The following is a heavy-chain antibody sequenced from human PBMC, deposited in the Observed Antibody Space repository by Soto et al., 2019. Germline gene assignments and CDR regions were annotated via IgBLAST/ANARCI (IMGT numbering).Heavy chain of an antibody. V-gene: IGHV1-69*02. CDR1: GGTFSSYT. CDR3: PRVGALTDAFDI. CDR2: IIPILGIA. J-gene: IGHJ3*02. Sequence: QVQLVQSGAEVKKPGSSVKVSCKASGGTFSSYTISWVRQAPGQGLEWMGRIIPILGIANYAQKFQGRVTITADKSTSTAYMELSSLRSEDTAVYYCPRVGALTDAFDIWGQGTMVTVSS.